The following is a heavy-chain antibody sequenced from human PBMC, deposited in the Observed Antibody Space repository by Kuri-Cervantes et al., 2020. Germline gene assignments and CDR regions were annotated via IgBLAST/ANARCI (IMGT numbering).Heavy chain of an antibody. CDR3: ARGTDYYYYMDV. Sequence: ESLKISCAASGFNFRNYAMSWVRQSPVKGLEWVSSISSSSSYIYYADSVKGRFTISRDNAKNSLYLQMNSLRAEDTAVYYCARGTDYYYYMDVWGKGTTVTVSS. V-gene: IGHV3-21*03. CDR1: GFNFRNYA. J-gene: IGHJ6*03. CDR2: ISSSSSYI. D-gene: IGHD1-1*01.